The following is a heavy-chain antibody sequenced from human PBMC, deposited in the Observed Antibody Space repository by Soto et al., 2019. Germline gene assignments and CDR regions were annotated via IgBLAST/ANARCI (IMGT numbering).Heavy chain of an antibody. CDR2: ISAYNGNT. CDR3: ARDEVGVAGPNY. Sequence: ASVKVSCKASGYTFTSYGISWVRQAPGQGLEWMGWISAYNGNTDYAQKFQGRVTITADKSTSTAYMELSSLRSEDTAVYYCARDEVGVAGPNYWGQGTLVTVSS. J-gene: IGHJ4*02. D-gene: IGHD6-19*01. V-gene: IGHV1-18*01. CDR1: GYTFTSYG.